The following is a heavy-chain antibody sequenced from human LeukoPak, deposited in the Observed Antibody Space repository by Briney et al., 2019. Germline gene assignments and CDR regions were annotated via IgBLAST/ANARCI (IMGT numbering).Heavy chain of an antibody. D-gene: IGHD2-2*01. CDR1: GGSFSGYY. Sequence: SETLSLTCAVYGGSFSGYYWSWIRQPPGKGLEWIGEINHSGSTNYNPSLKSRVTISVDTSKNQFSLKLSSVTAADTAVYYCARQYPPTDYWGQGTLVTVSS. V-gene: IGHV4-34*01. CDR2: INHSGST. CDR3: ARQYPPTDY. J-gene: IGHJ4*02.